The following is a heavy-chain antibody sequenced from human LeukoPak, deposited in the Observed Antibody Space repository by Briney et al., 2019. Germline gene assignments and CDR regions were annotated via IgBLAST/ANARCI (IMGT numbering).Heavy chain of an antibody. CDR1: GFIFSSYS. CDR2: ISASSIYI. CDR3: AREGLVEMATKIFDY. D-gene: IGHD5-24*01. J-gene: IGHJ4*02. Sequence: PGGSLRLSCAVSGFIFSSYSMNWVRQAPGKGLEWVSSISASSIYIYYADSVKGRFTISRDNAKNSLYLQMNSLRAEDTAVYYCAREGLVEMATKIFDYWGQGTLVTVSS. V-gene: IGHV3-21*01.